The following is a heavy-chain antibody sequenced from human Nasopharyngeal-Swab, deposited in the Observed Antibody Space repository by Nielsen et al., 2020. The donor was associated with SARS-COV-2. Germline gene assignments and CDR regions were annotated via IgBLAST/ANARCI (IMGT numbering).Heavy chain of an antibody. CDR3: ARDAPAHYGAFY. Sequence: VRQAPGRGLEWVAFIAHDASNEYYGDSVKGRFSISRDSSKNTLYLQMDSLRGEDTAVYYCARDAPAHYGAFYWGRGTLVTASS. D-gene: IGHD4-17*01. CDR2: IAHDASNE. J-gene: IGHJ4*02. V-gene: IGHV3-30*03.